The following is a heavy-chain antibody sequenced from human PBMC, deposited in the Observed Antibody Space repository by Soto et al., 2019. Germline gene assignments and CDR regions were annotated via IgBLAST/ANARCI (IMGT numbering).Heavy chain of an antibody. CDR2: VRQDGGQK. CDR3: VRDGSSGWHVDS. CDR1: GFTFSSYW. J-gene: IGHJ4*02. Sequence: GGSLRLSCEASGFTFSSYWMSWVRQAPGKGLEWVANVRQDGGQKFLVDSVKGRFTISRDNAKHSMYLHMKSRRAEDTAVDYYVRDGSSGWHVDSWRQGTLVTVSS. D-gene: IGHD6-19*01. V-gene: IGHV3-7*01.